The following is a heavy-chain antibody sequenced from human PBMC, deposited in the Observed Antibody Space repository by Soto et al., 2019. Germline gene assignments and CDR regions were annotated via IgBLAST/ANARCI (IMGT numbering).Heavy chain of an antibody. Sequence: SGPTLVNPTQALTLTGNFSDFSLTTRGVGVGWIRQPPGKALEWVALIYWNDDQRYNPSLKSRLTVTKDTSKNHVVLTMTNVDPLDTATYYCTHRSPAYGHDFWRPGTLVTVSS. J-gene: IGHJ4*02. CDR1: DFSLTTRGVG. V-gene: IGHV2-5*01. CDR3: THRSPAYGHDF. CDR2: IYWNDDQ. D-gene: IGHD3-10*01.